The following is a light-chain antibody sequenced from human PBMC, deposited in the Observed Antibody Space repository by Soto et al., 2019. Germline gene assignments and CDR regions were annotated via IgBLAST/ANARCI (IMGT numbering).Light chain of an antibody. CDR3: QQSYSAPPT. Sequence: DIQMTQSPSYLSASVGERVTITCRASQSISSSLNWYQQKSGKAPKLLIFAATSLQSGVPSRFSGSGSGTEFTLTISSLQPADFATYYCQQSYSAPPTFGQGTKLEI. CDR1: QSISSS. V-gene: IGKV1-39*01. CDR2: AAT. J-gene: IGKJ2*01.